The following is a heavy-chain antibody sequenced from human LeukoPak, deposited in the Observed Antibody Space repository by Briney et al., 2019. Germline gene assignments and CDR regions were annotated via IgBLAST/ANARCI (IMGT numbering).Heavy chain of an antibody. D-gene: IGHD4-17*01. V-gene: IGHV3-9*01. J-gene: IGHJ4*02. CDR2: ISWISGSI. CDR3: AKEGHDFGFDY. Sequence: PDRSLRLSCAASGFTFDDYAMHWVRHAPGEGLEWVSGISWISGSIGYADSVKGRFTIYRDNAKNSLYLQMNSLRAEDTALYYCAKEGHDFGFDYWGQGTLVSVSS. CDR1: GFTFDDYA.